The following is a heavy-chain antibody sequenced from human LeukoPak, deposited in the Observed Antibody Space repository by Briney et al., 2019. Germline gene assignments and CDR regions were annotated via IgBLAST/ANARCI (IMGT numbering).Heavy chain of an antibody. CDR2: INPNSGGT. J-gene: IGHJ6*02. CDR3: ARIMTTVTTSYYYGMDV. CDR1: GYTFTGYY. D-gene: IGHD4-17*01. V-gene: IGHV1-2*02. Sequence: ASVKVSCKASGYTFTGYYMHWVRQAPGQGLEWMGWINPNSGGTNYAQKFQGRVTMTRDTSISTAYMELSRLRSDDTAVYYCARIMTTVTTSYYYGMDVWGQGTTVTVSS.